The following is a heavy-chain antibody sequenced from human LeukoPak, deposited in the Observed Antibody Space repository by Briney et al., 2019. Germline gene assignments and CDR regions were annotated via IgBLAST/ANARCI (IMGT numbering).Heavy chain of an antibody. CDR1: GFTFYDYA. CDR3: AKVSGITMVRGVIGAFDI. V-gene: IGHV3-43*02. J-gene: IGHJ3*02. CDR2: ISGDGGST. Sequence: PGGSLRLSCAPSGFTFYDYAMHWVRQAPGKGLEWVSLISGDGGSTYYADSVKGRFTISRDNSKNSLYLQKNSLRTEDTALYYCAKVSGITMVRGVIGAFDIWGQGTMVSVSS. D-gene: IGHD3-10*01.